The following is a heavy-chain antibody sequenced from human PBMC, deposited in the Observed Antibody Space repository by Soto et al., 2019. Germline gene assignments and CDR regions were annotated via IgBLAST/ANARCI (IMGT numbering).Heavy chain of an antibody. D-gene: IGHD2-2*01. CDR1: GFSFNNYA. V-gene: IGHV3-23*01. J-gene: IGHJ4*02. CDR3: AKDVGGHYCTPTSCLYFVHS. CDR2: ISDSGST. Sequence: EVQLLESGGGLVQPGGSLRLSCAASGFSFNNYAMNWVRQAPGQGLEWVSTISDSGSTYYADSAKGRFTISRDNSKNTLYLQMKSLRAEDTAVYFCAKDVGGHYCTPTSCLYFVHSWGRGTLVTVSS.